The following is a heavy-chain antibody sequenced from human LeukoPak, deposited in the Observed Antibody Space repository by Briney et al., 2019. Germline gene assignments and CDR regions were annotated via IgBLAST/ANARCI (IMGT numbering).Heavy chain of an antibody. CDR1: GFTFSSYA. D-gene: IGHD2-21*01. V-gene: IGHV3-20*04. CDR2: INWNGGST. CDR3: ARVPILYYMDV. Sequence: GGSLRLSCAASGFTFSSYAMHWVRQAPGKGLEWVSGINWNGGSTGYADSVKGRFTISRDNAKNSLYLQMNSLRAEDTALYYCARVPILYYMDVWGKGTTVTVSS. J-gene: IGHJ6*03.